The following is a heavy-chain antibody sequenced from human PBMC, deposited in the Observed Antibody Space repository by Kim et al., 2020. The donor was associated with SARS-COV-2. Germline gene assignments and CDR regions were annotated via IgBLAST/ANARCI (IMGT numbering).Heavy chain of an antibody. Sequence: PTYAQGFTGRFVFSLDTSVSTAYLQISSLKAEDTAVYYCARMRSGLNYDYWGQGTLVTVSS. CDR2: P. CDR3: ARMRSGLNYDY. V-gene: IGHV7-4-1*02. J-gene: IGHJ4*02. D-gene: IGHD3-3*01.